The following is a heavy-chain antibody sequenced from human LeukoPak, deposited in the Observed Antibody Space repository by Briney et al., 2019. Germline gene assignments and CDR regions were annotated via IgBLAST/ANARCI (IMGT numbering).Heavy chain of an antibody. CDR1: GFTFSSYS. V-gene: IGHV3-7*01. D-gene: IGHD3-9*01. Sequence: GGSLRLSCAASGFTFSSYSMSWVRQAPGKGLEWVANIKQDGSEKYYVDSVRGRFTISRDNAKNSLYLQMNSLRAEDTAVYYCARNGTYYDILTGYYRGYFDYWGQGTLVTVSS. CDR3: ARNGTYYDILTGYYRGYFDY. J-gene: IGHJ4*02. CDR2: IKQDGSEK.